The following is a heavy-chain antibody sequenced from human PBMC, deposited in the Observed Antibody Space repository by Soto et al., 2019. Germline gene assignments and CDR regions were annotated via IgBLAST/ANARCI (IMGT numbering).Heavy chain of an antibody. J-gene: IGHJ4*02. CDR1: GFTFSSYA. CDR3: VRPLYSGSYSDYYFDY. CDR2: ISYDGSNK. Sequence: PGGSLRLSCVASGFTFSSYAMHWVRQAPGKGLEWVTVISYDGSNKYYADSVKGRFTISRDNSKNTLYLQMNSLRAEDTAVYYCVRPLYSGSYSDYYFDYWGQGTLVTVSS. V-gene: IGHV3-30-3*01. D-gene: IGHD1-26*01.